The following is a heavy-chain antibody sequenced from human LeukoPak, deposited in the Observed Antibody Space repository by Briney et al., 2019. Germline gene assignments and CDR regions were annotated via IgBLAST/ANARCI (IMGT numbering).Heavy chain of an antibody. V-gene: IGHV1-46*01. J-gene: IGHJ4*02. Sequence: ASVKVSCKASGYTFTSYYVHWVRQAPGQGLEWMGMINPSTSSTSYAQKFQGRVTMTTDTSTSTVYMELSSLRSEDTAVYYCGIDQHYQLPFDYWGRGTLVTVSS. CDR3: GIDQHYQLPFDY. D-gene: IGHD2-2*01. CDR1: GYTFTSYY. CDR2: INPSTSST.